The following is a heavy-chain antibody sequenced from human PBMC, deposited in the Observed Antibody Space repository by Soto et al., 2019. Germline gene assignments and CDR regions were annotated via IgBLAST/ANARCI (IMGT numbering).Heavy chain of an antibody. CDR3: VHTSGWQHTT. V-gene: IGHV2-5*02. Sequence: QLTLKESGPTLVKPTQTLTLTCTFSGFSLSTSAVGVAWIRQPPGKALEWLALIYWDDDNRYSPSLKSRLTITKDTSKNHVILTMTNMDPVDTATYYCVHTSGWQHTTWGQGTLVTVSS. CDR1: GFSLSTSAVG. D-gene: IGHD1-1*01. J-gene: IGHJ5*02. CDR2: IYWDDDN.